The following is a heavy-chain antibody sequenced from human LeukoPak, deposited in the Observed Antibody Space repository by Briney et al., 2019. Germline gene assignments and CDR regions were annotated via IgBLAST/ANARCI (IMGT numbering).Heavy chain of an antibody. D-gene: IGHD3-22*01. V-gene: IGHV1-2*02. CDR3: ASPGPYDSSGYYYTPLDY. Sequence: ASVKVSCKASGYTFSGYHMHWVRQAPGHGLEWMGWINPNSGGTNYAQKFQGRVTMTRDTSISTAYMELSRLRSDDTAVYYCASPGPYDSSGYYYTPLDYWGQGTLVTVSS. CDR1: GYTFSGYH. J-gene: IGHJ4*02. CDR2: INPNSGGT.